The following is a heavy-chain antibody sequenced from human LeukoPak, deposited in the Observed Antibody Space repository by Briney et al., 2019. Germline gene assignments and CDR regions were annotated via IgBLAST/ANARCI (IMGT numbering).Heavy chain of an antibody. Sequence: GGSLRLSCAASGFTFSSYGMHWVRQAPGKGLEWVAVISYDGSNKYYADSVKGRFTISRDNSKNTLYLQMNSLRAEDMAVYYCAKNDAYGGQYYWGQGTLVTVSS. D-gene: IGHD4-23*01. CDR1: GFTFSSYG. J-gene: IGHJ4*02. V-gene: IGHV3-30*18. CDR3: AKNDAYGGQYY. CDR2: ISYDGSNK.